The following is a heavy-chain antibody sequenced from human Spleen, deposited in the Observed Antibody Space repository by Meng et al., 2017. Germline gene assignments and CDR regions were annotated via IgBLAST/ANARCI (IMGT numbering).Heavy chain of an antibody. CDR1: DYTFTGYG. J-gene: IGHJ4*02. V-gene: IGHV1-18*01. CDR3: ARGTPGRSYSDY. Sequence: QVQPLQSGPEVKKPGASAQVSCKASDYTFTGYGVSWVRQATGQGLEWMAWLGAHDGDTSHAPKFQGRVTVSADRPTATAYMELRSLRSDDTAVYYCARGTPGRSYSDYWGQGTLVTVSS. D-gene: IGHD3-10*01. CDR2: LGAHDGDT.